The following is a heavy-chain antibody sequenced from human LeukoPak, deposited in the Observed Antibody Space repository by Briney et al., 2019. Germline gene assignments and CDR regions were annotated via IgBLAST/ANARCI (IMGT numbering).Heavy chain of an antibody. Sequence: PGGSLRLSCEASGFSFSSHWMTWVRQAPGKGLEWVANIKTDGSEQRYVDSVRGRFTISRDNAKNSLYLEMNSLRAEDTAMYYCATYYYNSGPCKDWGQGTLVIVSS. CDR3: ATYYYNSGPCKD. CDR1: GFSFSSHW. V-gene: IGHV3-7*05. D-gene: IGHD3-22*01. J-gene: IGHJ4*02. CDR2: IKTDGSEQ.